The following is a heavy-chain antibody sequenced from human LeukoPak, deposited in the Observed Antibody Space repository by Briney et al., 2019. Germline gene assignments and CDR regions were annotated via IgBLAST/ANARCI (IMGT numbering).Heavy chain of an antibody. D-gene: IGHD3-3*01. CDR3: ARDSGDYDFWSGYYRATGSADY. V-gene: IGHV3-11*04. J-gene: IGHJ4*02. Sequence: GGSLRLSCAASGFTFSDYHMSWIRQAPGKGLEWISYISSSGSTIYYADSVKGRFTISRDNAKNSLYLQMNSLRAENTAVYYCARDSGDYDFWSGYYRATGSADYWGQGTLVTVSS. CDR1: GFTFSDYH. CDR2: ISSSGSTI.